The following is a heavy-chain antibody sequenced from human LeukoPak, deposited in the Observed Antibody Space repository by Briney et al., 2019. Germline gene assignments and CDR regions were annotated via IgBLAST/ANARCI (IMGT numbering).Heavy chain of an antibody. CDR1: GGSISSGGYS. V-gene: IGHV4-30-4*07. CDR3: ARVVVPGWFDP. D-gene: IGHD2-15*01. CDR2: IYYSGST. J-gene: IGHJ5*02. Sequence: SETLSLTCAVSGGSISSGGYSWSWIRQPPGKGLEWIGYIYYSGSTYYNPSLKSRVTISVDTSKNQFSLKLSSVTAADTAVYYCARVVVPGWFDPWGQGNLVTVSS.